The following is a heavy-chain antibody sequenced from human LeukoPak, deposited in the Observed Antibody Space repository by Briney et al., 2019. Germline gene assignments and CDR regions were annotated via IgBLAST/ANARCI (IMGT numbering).Heavy chain of an antibody. D-gene: IGHD3-22*01. Sequence: GASVKVSCKSSGYTFTGYYMHWVRQAPGQGLEWMGWINPNSGGTNYAQKFQGRVTMTRDTSISTAYMELSRLRSDDTAVYYCARGGSGYYGNAFDIWGQGTMVTVSS. J-gene: IGHJ3*02. CDR2: INPNSGGT. CDR1: GYTFTGYY. CDR3: ARGGSGYYGNAFDI. V-gene: IGHV1-2*02.